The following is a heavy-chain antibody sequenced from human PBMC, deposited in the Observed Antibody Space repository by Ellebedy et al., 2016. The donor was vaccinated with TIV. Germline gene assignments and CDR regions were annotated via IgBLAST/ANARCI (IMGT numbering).Heavy chain of an antibody. CDR2: IGSSSSTI. J-gene: IGHJ4*02. Sequence: PGGSLRFSCATSGFTFSSYSMNWVRQAPGKGLEWVAYIGSSSSTIYYADSVKGRFTISRDNAKNSLYLQMNSLRDEDTAVYYCARDLGGGYGQGYFFDYWGQGTLVTVSS. CDR3: ARDLGGGYGQGYFFDY. D-gene: IGHD6-25*01. CDR1: GFTFSSYS. V-gene: IGHV3-48*02.